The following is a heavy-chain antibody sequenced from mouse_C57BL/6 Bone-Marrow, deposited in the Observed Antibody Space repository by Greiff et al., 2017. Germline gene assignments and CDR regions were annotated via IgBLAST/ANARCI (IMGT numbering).Heavy chain of an antibody. V-gene: IGHV3-6*01. CDR2: ISYDGSN. J-gene: IGHJ4*01. CDR3: ARGSTGDYYAMDY. CDR1: GYSITSGYY. D-gene: IGHD4-1*02. Sequence: ESGPGLVKPSQSLSLTCSVTGYSITSGYYWNWIRQFPGNKLEWMGYISYDGSNNYNPSLKNRISITRDTSKNQFFLKLNSVTTEDTATYYCARGSTGDYYAMDYWGQGTSVTVSS.